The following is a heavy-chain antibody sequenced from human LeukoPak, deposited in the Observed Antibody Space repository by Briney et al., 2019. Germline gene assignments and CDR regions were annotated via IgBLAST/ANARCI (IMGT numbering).Heavy chain of an antibody. J-gene: IGHJ4*02. D-gene: IGHD1-14*01. V-gene: IGHV3-21*06. Sequence: GGSLRLSCTASGLTFSTSGFNWVRQAPGKGLEWVASIGPTGSDRYHADSIKGRFTISRDNANNFLYQQMNSLRAEDTAVYYCATETNGRHYDYWGQGTLLTVSS. CDR2: IGPTGSDR. CDR3: ATETNGRHYDY. CDR1: GLTFSTSG.